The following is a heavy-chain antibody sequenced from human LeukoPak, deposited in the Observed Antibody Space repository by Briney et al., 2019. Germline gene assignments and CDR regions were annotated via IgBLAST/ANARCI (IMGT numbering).Heavy chain of an antibody. CDR1: GGSFSGYF. CDR3: ARDMSSSYD. Sequence: SETLSLTCAVYGGSFSGYFWSWIRQPPGKGLEWIGEIDHSGSTSYNPSLKNRVIVSVDTSKKQFSLKLDSVTAADTAVYYCARDMSSSYDWGQGTLVTVSS. D-gene: IGHD6-13*01. V-gene: IGHV4-34*01. J-gene: IGHJ4*02. CDR2: IDHSGST.